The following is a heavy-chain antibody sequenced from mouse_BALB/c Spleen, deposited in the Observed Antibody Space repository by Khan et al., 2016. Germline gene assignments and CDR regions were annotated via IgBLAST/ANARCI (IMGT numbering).Heavy chain of an antibody. Sequence: VQLQQSGAELVKPGASVKLSCTVSGFNIKDTYMHWVNQRPEQGLEWIGRIDPANGNTKYDPKFQDKATITADTSSNTAYLQLSSLTTEDTAVYYCSRGVYEYEIAYWGQGTLVTVSA. D-gene: IGHD2-4*01. CDR1: GFNIKDTY. J-gene: IGHJ3*01. V-gene: IGHV14-3*02. CDR2: IDPANGNT. CDR3: SRGVYEYEIAY.